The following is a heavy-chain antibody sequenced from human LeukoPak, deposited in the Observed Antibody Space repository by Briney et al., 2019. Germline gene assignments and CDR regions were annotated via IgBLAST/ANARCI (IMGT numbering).Heavy chain of an antibody. J-gene: IGHJ4*02. CDR1: GFTFSDYY. Sequence: GGSLRLSCAASGFTFSDYYMSWIRQAPGKGLEWLSYISSSGTTIYYTDSVKGRFTISRDNAKNSLYLQMNSLRAEDTAAYYCARDKGYGLDYWGQGTLVTVSS. CDR2: ISSSGTTI. D-gene: IGHD5-18*01. V-gene: IGHV3-11*04. CDR3: ARDKGYGLDY.